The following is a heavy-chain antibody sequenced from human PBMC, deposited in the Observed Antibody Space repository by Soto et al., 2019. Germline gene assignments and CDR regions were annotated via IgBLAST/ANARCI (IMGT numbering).Heavy chain of an antibody. CDR3: ARISHYGSGGNWFDP. J-gene: IGHJ5*02. Sequence: ASVKVSCKASGYTFTSYGISWVRQAPGQGLEWMGWISAYNGNTNYAQKLQGRVTMTTDTSTSTAYMELRSLRSDDTAVYYCARISHYGSGGNWFDPWGQGTLVTVSS. CDR2: ISAYNGNT. CDR1: GYTFTSYG. V-gene: IGHV1-18*01. D-gene: IGHD3-10*01.